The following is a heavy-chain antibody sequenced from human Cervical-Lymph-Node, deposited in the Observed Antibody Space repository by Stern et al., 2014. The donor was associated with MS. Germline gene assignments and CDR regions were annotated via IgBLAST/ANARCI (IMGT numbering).Heavy chain of an antibody. CDR3: ASAYSSSHYYFDY. CDR1: GFSFSLYA. CDR2: IWYDGSNP. D-gene: IGHD6-13*01. Sequence: VQLVESGGGVVQPGRSLRLSCAASGFSFSLYAMHWVRQAPGKGLEWVALIWYDGSNPYYADSVTGRFTISRDNFKNTLYLQMNSLRAEDTAVYYCASAYSSSHYYFDYWGQGTLVTVSS. V-gene: IGHV3-33*01. J-gene: IGHJ4*02.